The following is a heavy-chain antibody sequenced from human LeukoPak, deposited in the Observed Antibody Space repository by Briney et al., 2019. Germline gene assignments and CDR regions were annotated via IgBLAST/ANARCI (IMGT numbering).Heavy chain of an antibody. J-gene: IGHJ4*02. CDR1: GYSFTTYW. Sequence: GESLRISCKGFGYSFTTYWISWVRQMPGKGLEWMGRIDPSDSYTNYSPSFQGHVTNSVDKSISTAYLQWSSLKASDTAMYYCALHMASGSNYFDYWGQGTLVTVSS. D-gene: IGHD6-19*01. V-gene: IGHV5-10-1*01. CDR3: ALHMASGSNYFDY. CDR2: IDPSDSYT.